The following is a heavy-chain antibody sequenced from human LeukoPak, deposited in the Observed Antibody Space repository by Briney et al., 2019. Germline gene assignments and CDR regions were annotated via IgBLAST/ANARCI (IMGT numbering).Heavy chain of an antibody. D-gene: IGHD3-3*01. CDR1: GGTFSSYA. J-gene: IGHJ4*02. CDR2: IIPIFGTA. V-gene: IGHV1-69*05. CDR3: ARSFGVVTHFDS. Sequence: ASVKVSCKASGGTFSSYAISWVRQAPGQGLEWMGGIIPIFGTANYAQKFQGRVTITTGESTSTAYMELSSLRSEDTAVYYCARSFGVVTHFDSWGQGTLVTVSS.